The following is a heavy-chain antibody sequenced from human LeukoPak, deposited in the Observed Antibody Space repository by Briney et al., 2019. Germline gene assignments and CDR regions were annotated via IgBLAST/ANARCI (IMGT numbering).Heavy chain of an antibody. J-gene: IGHJ4*02. V-gene: IGHV1-2*02. CDR2: INPDSGST. CDR1: GYTFTGYY. Sequence: GASAKVSCKASGYTFTGYYMHWVRQAPGQGLEWMGWINPDSGSTNYAQKFEGRVTMTSDTSISTAYMELSRLTSDDAAVYYCARGRRRDGYNVDYWGQGTLVTVSS. CDR3: ARGRRRDGYNVDY. D-gene: IGHD5-24*01.